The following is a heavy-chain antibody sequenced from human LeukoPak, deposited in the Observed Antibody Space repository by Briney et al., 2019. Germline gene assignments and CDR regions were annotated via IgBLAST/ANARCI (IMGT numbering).Heavy chain of an antibody. Sequence: ASVKVSFKASGYTFTGYYMHWVRQAPGQGLEWMGWIDPNSGGTNYAQKFQGRVTMTRDTSISTAYMELSRLRSDDTAVYYCARFSYGGSERSFDYWGQGTLVTVSS. D-gene: IGHD4-23*01. CDR2: IDPNSGGT. J-gene: IGHJ4*02. V-gene: IGHV1-2*02. CDR3: ARFSYGGSERSFDY. CDR1: GYTFTGYY.